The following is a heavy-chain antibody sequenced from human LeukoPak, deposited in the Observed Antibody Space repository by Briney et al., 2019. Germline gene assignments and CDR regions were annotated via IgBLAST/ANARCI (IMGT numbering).Heavy chain of an antibody. V-gene: IGHV3-23*01. J-gene: IGHJ4*02. Sequence: GGSLRLSCVVSGFTFSNFGMSWVRQAPGKGLEWVSGFSGCGVSGKYADSVKGRFTISRDNAKNSLYLQMNSLRAEDTAVYYCARVTIGDYTPFDYWGQGTLVTVSS. D-gene: IGHD4-17*01. CDR1: GFTFSNFG. CDR2: FSGCGVSG. CDR3: ARVTIGDYTPFDY.